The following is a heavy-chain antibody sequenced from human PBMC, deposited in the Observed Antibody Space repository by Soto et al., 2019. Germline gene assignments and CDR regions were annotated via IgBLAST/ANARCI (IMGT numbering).Heavy chain of an antibody. D-gene: IGHD3-10*01. CDR2: IYYSGST. CDR3: AREHITHLMWLGGLDY. Sequence: QVQLQESGPGLVKPSQTLSLTCTVSGGSISSGGYYWSWIRQHPGKGLEWIGYIYYSGSTYYNPYLKSRVTISVDASKHQFSLKLSSVTAADTAVYYCAREHITHLMWLGGLDYWGQGTLVTVSS. J-gene: IGHJ4*02. V-gene: IGHV4-31*03. CDR1: GGSISSGGYY.